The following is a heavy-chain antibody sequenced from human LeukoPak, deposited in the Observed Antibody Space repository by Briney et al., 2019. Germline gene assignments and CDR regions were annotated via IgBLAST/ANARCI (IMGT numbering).Heavy chain of an antibody. CDR1: GGSISNHY. Sequence: PSETLSLTCTVSGGSISNHYWSWIRQSPGQGLEYIGYIYHTGTTNYNPSLKSRVTISVDTPKKQFSLKVNSVIPADTAVYYCARGKWGMDWYFDLWGRGTLVTVSS. J-gene: IGHJ2*01. V-gene: IGHV4-59*11. CDR3: ARGKWGMDWYFDL. D-gene: IGHD2-8*01. CDR2: IYHTGTT.